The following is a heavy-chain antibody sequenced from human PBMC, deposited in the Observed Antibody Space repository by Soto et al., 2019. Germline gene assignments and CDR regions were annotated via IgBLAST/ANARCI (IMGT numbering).Heavy chain of an antibody. CDR2: ISWNSGSI. CDR3: AKDYCSGGSCQIDY. J-gene: IGHJ4*02. CDR1: GFTFDDYA. Sequence: GGSLRLSCAASGFTFDDYAMHWVRQAPGKGLEWVSGISWNSGSIGYADSVKGRFTISRDNAKNSLYLQMNSLRAEDTALYYCAKDYCSGGSCQIDYWGQGTLVTVSS. D-gene: IGHD2-15*01. V-gene: IGHV3-9*01.